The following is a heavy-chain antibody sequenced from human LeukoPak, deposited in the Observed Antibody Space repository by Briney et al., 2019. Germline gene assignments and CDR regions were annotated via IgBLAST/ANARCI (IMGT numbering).Heavy chain of an antibody. J-gene: IGHJ4*02. CDR2: IYSGGST. Sequence: PGGSLRLSCAASGFTVSSNYMSWVRQAPGKGLEWGSVIYSGGSTYYADSVKGRFTISRDNSKTTLYLQMNSLRAEDTAMYYCARERAVAGSDYWGQGTLVTVSS. D-gene: IGHD6-19*01. CDR3: ARERAVAGSDY. CDR1: GFTVSSNY. V-gene: IGHV3-53*01.